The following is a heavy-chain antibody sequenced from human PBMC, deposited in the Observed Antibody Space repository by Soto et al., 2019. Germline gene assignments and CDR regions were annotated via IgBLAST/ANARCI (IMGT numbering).Heavy chain of an antibody. J-gene: IGHJ4*02. D-gene: IGHD6-19*01. V-gene: IGHV1-18*01. Sequence: QVQLVQSGAEVKKPGASVKVSCKASGYTFTSYGISWVRQAPGQGLDWMGWISAYNGNTNNAQKLQGRVTMTTDTSTSTAEMELRSLRSDDTAVYYCARVPRGEWLEYYFDYWGQGTLVTVFS. CDR3: ARVPRGEWLEYYFDY. CDR2: ISAYNGNT. CDR1: GYTFTSYG.